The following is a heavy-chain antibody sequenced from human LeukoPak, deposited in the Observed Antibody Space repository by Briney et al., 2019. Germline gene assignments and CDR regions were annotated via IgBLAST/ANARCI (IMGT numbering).Heavy chain of an antibody. CDR1: GGSVSGYY. D-gene: IGHD3-3*01. CDR3: AREGITIFGVVIGKNWFDP. CDR2: VTHRGST. Sequence: PSETLSITCAVYGGSVSGYYLRWIRQRPGKGLEWIGEVTHRGSTNYNPSLKSRVTISVDTSKNQFSLKLSSVTAADTAVYYCAREGITIFGVVIGKNWFDPWGQGTLVTVSS. J-gene: IGHJ5*02. V-gene: IGHV4-34*01.